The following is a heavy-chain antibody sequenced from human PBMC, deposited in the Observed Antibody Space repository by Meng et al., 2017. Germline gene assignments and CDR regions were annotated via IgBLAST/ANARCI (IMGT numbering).Heavy chain of an antibody. CDR3: ASLAWWVGATFLDY. Sequence: ASVKVSCKASGYTFTSYAMHWVRQAPGQRLEWMGWSNAGNGNTKYSQEFQGRVTITRDTSASTAYMELSSLRSEDMAVYYCASLAWWVGATFLDYWGQGTLVTVSS. CDR2: SNAGNGNT. J-gene: IGHJ4*02. V-gene: IGHV1-3*02. CDR1: GYTFTSYA. D-gene: IGHD1-26*01.